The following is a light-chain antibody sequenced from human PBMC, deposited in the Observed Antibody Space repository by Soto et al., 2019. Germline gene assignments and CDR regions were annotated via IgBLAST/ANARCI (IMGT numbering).Light chain of an antibody. Sequence: DIQMTQSPSSLSASVGDRVTITCRASQSISTYLNWYQQKPGKVPKLLIYAASSLQSGVPSRFSGSGSGTYFTLTISSLQPEDFATYYCQQTHTTFTFGGGTTVEIK. CDR1: QSISTY. J-gene: IGKJ4*01. CDR2: AAS. V-gene: IGKV1-39*01. CDR3: QQTHTTFT.